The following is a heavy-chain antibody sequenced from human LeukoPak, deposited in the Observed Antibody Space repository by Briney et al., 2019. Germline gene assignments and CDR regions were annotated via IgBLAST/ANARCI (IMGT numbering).Heavy chain of an antibody. CDR3: LAAAGTIG. Sequence: GSLRPSCAASGFTFSSYWMHWVRQAPGKGLVWVSRVNNDGSTTNYADSVKGRFTISRDNTKNTLHLQMNSLRAEDTAVYFCLAAAGTIGWGQGTLVTVSS. CDR1: GFTFSSYW. D-gene: IGHD6-13*01. V-gene: IGHV3-74*01. CDR2: VNNDGSTT. J-gene: IGHJ4*02.